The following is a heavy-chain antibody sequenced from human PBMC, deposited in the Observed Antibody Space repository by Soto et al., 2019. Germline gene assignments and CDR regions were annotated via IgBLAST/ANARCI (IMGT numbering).Heavy chain of an antibody. V-gene: IGHV4-59*01. CDR2: MYNTGST. Sequence: QVQLQESGPGLVKPSETLSLTCTVSGGTISRYYWSWIRQPPGQGLEWIGYMYNTGSTVYNPSSKSRVTISVDTSKNQFSLKLNSVTAADTAVYYCARDLWGYCGTDCYPLDVWGQGTTVTVSS. J-gene: IGHJ6*02. CDR1: GGTISRYY. D-gene: IGHD2-21*02. CDR3: ARDLWGYCGTDCYPLDV.